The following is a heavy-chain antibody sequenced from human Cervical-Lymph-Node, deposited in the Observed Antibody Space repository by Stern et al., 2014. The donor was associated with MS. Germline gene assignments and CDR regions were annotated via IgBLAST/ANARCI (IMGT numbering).Heavy chain of an antibody. J-gene: IGHJ5*02. CDR3: ARGVWFDP. D-gene: IGHD2-8*01. V-gene: IGHV4-61*02. CDR2: VYTSGST. Sequence: QLQLQESGPGLVKPSQTLSLTCTVSGGSISSGSYYWSWIRQPAGKGLEWIGRVYTSGSTNYNPSPKSRVSISVNTSKNQFPLKRGSLTAADTAVYYCARGVWFDPWGRGTLVTVSS. CDR1: GGSISSGSYY.